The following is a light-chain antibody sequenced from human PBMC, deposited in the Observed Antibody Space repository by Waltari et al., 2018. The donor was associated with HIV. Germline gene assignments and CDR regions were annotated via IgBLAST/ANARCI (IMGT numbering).Light chain of an antibody. CDR3: HQYFSAPWT. J-gene: IGKJ1*01. CDR2: WAS. CDR1: QSLLYSANNKNY. V-gene: IGKV4-1*01. Sequence: DIVMTQSPDSLAVSLGERATINYKSSQSLLYSANNKNYLAWSQQRPGQPPKLLIYWASARESGVPDRFSGNGSGTDFTLTISSLQADDVAVYYCHQYFSAPWTFGQGTKVEIK.